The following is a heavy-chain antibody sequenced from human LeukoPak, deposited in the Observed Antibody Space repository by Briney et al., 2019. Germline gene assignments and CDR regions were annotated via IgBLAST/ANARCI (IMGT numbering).Heavy chain of an antibody. J-gene: IGHJ4*02. Sequence: GGSLRLSCAASGFTFSRYEMNWVRQAPGEGLEWVLYISRSGDTIYFADSVKGRFTISRDNAKNSLYLQMSSLRAEDTAVYYCARDYASDYWGQGTLVTVSA. D-gene: IGHD3-10*01. CDR1: GFTFSRYE. CDR3: ARDYASDY. CDR2: ISRSGDTI. V-gene: IGHV3-48*03.